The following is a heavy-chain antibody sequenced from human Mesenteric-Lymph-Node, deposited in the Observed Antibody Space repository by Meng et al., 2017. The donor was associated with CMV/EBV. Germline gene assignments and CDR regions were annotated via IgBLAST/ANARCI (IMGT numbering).Heavy chain of an antibody. D-gene: IGHD6-19*01. CDR2: ISYDGNNK. CDR3: ARGSRGWSTPVDS. CDR1: GFTFSSYT. Sequence: GESLKISCAASGFTFSSYTMHWVRQAPGKGLEWVAVISYDGNNKYYGDSVKGRFTISRDNSKNTLYLRMNNLRPEDTALYYCARGSRGWSTPVDSWGQGTLVTVSS. J-gene: IGHJ4*02. V-gene: IGHV3-30-3*01.